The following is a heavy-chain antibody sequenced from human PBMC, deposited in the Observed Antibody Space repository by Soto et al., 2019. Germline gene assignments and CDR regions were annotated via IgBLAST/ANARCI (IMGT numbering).Heavy chain of an antibody. CDR3: ARAGGGMDV. V-gene: IGHV3-30*03. CDR2: ISYDGSNK. J-gene: IGHJ6*02. D-gene: IGHD3-16*01. Sequence: QVQLVESGGGVVQPGRSLRLSCAASGFTFSSYGMHWVRQAPGKGLEWVAVISYDGSNKYYADSVKGRFTISRDNSKNTLYLQMNSLRVEDTAVYYCARAGGGMDVWGQGTTVTVSS. CDR1: GFTFSSYG.